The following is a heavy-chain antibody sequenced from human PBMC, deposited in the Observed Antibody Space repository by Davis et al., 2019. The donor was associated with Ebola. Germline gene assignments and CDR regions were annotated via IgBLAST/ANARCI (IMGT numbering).Heavy chain of an antibody. Sequence: MPSETLSLTCTVSSYSIISGYYWGWIRQPPGKGLEWIGNIYHSGTTYYNPSLKSRVTISADTSNNQFSLKLTSVTAADTAVYYCARQGRNYYYYGMDVWGKGTTVTVSS. J-gene: IGHJ6*04. V-gene: IGHV4-38-2*02. CDR3: ARQGRNYYYYGMDV. CDR2: IYHSGTT. CDR1: SYSIISGYY.